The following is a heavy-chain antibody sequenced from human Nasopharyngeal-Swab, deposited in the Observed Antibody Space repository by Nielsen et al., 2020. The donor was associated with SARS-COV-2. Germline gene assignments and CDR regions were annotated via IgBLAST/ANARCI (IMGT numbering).Heavy chain of an antibody. CDR3: ARGGADDILTGPYYYYYYYMDV. J-gene: IGHJ6*03. D-gene: IGHD3-9*01. Sequence: WARQAPGQGREWLGVIIPILGIANYAQKFQGRVTITADKSTSTAYMELSSLRSEDTAVYYCARGGADDILTGPYYYYYYYMDVWGKGTTVTVSS. V-gene: IGHV1-69*10. CDR2: IIPILGIA.